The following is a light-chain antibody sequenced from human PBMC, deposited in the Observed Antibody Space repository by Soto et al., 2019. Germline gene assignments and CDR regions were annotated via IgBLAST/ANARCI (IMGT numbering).Light chain of an antibody. V-gene: IGLV1-40*01. CDR2: SNI. CDR1: STNIGAGYD. J-gene: IGLJ2*01. CDR3: QSSDSSLTIV. Sequence: QAVVTQPPSVSGAPGQRVTISCTGSSTNIGAGYDVHWYQHLPGTGPKLLIYSNIKRPSGVPDRFSGSKSGTSASLAITGLQAEDEADYYCQSSDSSLTIVFGGGTKVTVL.